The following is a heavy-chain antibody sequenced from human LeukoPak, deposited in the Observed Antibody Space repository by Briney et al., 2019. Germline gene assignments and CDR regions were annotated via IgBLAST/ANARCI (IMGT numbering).Heavy chain of an antibody. V-gene: IGHV4-59*01. D-gene: IGHD2-21*02. CDR1: GGAISSYY. CDR3: ARDRGGYCGGDCYSVFDY. J-gene: IGHJ4*02. Sequence: ASETLSLTCTVSGGAISSYYWSWIRQPPGKELEWIGYIYYSGSTNYNPSLKSQVTISVDTSKNQFSLKLNSVTAADTAVYYCARDRGGYCGGDCYSVFDYWGQGTLVTVSS. CDR2: IYYSGST.